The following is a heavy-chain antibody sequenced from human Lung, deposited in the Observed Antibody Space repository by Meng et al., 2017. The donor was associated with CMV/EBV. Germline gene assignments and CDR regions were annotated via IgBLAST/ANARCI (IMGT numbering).Heavy chain of an antibody. CDR3: ARGSEESGYYYYYGMDV. D-gene: IGHD3-3*01. CDR2: INPNSGGT. Sequence: ASVXVSXKASGYTFTGYYMHWVRQAPGQGLEWMGWINPNSGGTNYAQKFQGMVTMTRDTSISTAYMELSRLRSDDTAVYYCARGSEESGYYYYYGMDVWGQGNXVTGYS. CDR1: GYTFTGYY. J-gene: IGHJ6*01. V-gene: IGHV1-2*02.